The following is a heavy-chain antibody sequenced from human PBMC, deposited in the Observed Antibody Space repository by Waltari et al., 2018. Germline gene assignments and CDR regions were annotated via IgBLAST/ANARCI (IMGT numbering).Heavy chain of an antibody. J-gene: IGHJ5*02. Sequence: QVQLVQSGAEVKKPGASVKVSCKASGYTFTSYDINWVRQATGQGLEWMGWMNPNSGNTGYAQKFQGRVTITRNTSISTAYMELSSLRSEDTAVYYCARLTYYDFWSGYYTGIIGSAWFDPWGQGTLVTVSS. D-gene: IGHD3-3*01. V-gene: IGHV1-8*03. CDR3: ARLTYYDFWSGYYTGIIGSAWFDP. CDR2: MNPNSGNT. CDR1: GYTFTSYD.